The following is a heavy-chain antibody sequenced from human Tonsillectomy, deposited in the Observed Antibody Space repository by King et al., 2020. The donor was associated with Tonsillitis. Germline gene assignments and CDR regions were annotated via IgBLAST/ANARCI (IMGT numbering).Heavy chain of an antibody. CDR1: GGTFSSYG. J-gene: IGHJ6*02. CDR3: ASPREQLVRDYYYTGLDV. D-gene: IGHD6-13*01. V-gene: IGHV1-69*06. Sequence: QLVQSGAEVKKPGSSVKVSCKASGGTFSSYGLTWVRQAPGQGLEWMGGIIPIFGTTNYAQKFQGRVTISADKVTSTAYMELSSLKSDDTAVYYCASPREQLVRDYYYTGLDVWGQGTPVTVSS. CDR2: IIPIFGTT.